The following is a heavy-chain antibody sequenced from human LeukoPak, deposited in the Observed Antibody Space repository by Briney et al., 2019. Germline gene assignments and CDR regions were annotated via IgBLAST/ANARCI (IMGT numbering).Heavy chain of an antibody. Sequence: SETLSLTCAVYGGSFSGYCWSWIRQPPGKGLEWIGEINHSGSTNYNPSLKSRVTISVDTSKNQFSLKLSSVTAADTAVYYCAREASYYDSSGYVDYWGQGTLVTVSS. J-gene: IGHJ4*02. D-gene: IGHD3-22*01. CDR3: AREASYYDSSGYVDY. CDR1: GGSFSGYC. V-gene: IGHV4-34*01. CDR2: INHSGST.